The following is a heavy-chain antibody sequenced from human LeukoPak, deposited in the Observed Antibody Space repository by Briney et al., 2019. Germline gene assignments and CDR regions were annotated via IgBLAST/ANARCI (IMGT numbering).Heavy chain of an antibody. J-gene: IGHJ4*02. CDR1: LYTLTSYG. V-gene: IGHV1-18*01. Sequence: ASVKDSCMASLYTLTSYGSSWVRQAPRQGREWMGWISAYNGNTNYAQKLQGRGTMNTDTSTSTAYMELRSLRSDDPAVYYCERAPYGSGSYYMYWGQGTLVTVSS. CDR3: ERAPYGSGSYYMY. CDR2: ISAYNGNT. D-gene: IGHD3-10*01.